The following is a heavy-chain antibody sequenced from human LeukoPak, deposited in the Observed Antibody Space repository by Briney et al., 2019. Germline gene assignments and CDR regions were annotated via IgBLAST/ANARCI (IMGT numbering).Heavy chain of an antibody. CDR2: ISGSSSYI. D-gene: IGHD3-10*01. J-gene: IGHJ4*02. CDR1: GFTFTSYT. V-gene: IGHV3-21*01. CDR3: ARDPTFYYGSGSFWYFDY. Sequence: GGSLRLSCAASGFTFTSYTMNWVRQAPGKGLEWVSSISGSSSYIYYADSVKGRLTISRDNAKNSVYLQMNSLRAEDTAMYYCARDPTFYYGSGSFWYFDYWGQGTLVTVSS.